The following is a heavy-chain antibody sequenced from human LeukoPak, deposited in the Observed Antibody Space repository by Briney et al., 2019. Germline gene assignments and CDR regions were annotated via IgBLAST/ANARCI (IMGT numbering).Heavy chain of an antibody. CDR3: ARANDFWSGYYPDY. D-gene: IGHD3-3*01. CDR1: GYTFTNYA. CDR2: INNNTGNP. V-gene: IGHV7-4-1*02. J-gene: IGHJ4*02. Sequence: GASVKVSCKASGYTFTNYAMNWVGQAPGQGLEWMGWINNNTGNPTYAQGFTGGGVFSLDTSVSTAYLQISSLKAEDTAVYYCARANDFWSGYYPDYWGQGSLVTVSS.